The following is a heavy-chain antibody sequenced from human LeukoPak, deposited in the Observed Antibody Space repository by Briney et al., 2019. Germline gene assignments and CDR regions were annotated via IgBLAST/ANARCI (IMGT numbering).Heavy chain of an antibody. CDR2: ISYDGSNK. CDR1: GFTFSSYG. V-gene: IGHV3-30*03. D-gene: IGHD1-26*01. Sequence: GRSLRLSCAASGFTFSSYGMHWVRQAPGKGLEWVAVISYDGSNKYYADSVKGRFTISRDNSKNTLYLQMNSLRAEDTAVYYCARDSISTGRWDYFDYWGQGTLVTVSS. CDR3: ARDSISTGRWDYFDY. J-gene: IGHJ4*02.